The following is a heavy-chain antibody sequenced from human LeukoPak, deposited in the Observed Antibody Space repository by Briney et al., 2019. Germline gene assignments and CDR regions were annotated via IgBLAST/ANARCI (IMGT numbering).Heavy chain of an antibody. V-gene: IGHV4-34*01. CDR2: INHSGST. D-gene: IGHD4-11*01. CDR1: GGSISSYY. Sequence: KPSETLSLTCTVSGGSISSYYWSWIRQPPGKGLEWIGEINHSGSTNYNPSLKSRVTISVDTSKNQFSLKLSSVTAADTAVYYCARGGLWGYSNYVPLEFDYWGQGTLVTVSS. CDR3: ARGGLWGYSNYVPLEFDY. J-gene: IGHJ4*02.